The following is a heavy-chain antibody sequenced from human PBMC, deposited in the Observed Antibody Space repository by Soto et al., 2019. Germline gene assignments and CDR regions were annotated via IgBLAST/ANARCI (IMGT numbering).Heavy chain of an antibody. D-gene: IGHD1-26*01. J-gene: IGHJ4*02. V-gene: IGHV3-23*01. CDR2: ISGGGRNT. Sequence: DVQLLESGGGLVQPGGSLRLSCAASGFTFSDYAMTWVRQTPGKGLEWVSSISGGGRNTYYTDSVKGRFTISRDNSKNTLYLQMNSLRAEDTALYYCAKVRPPTSGSLYYWGQGNMVTVSS. CDR3: AKVRPPTSGSLYY. CDR1: GFTFSDYA.